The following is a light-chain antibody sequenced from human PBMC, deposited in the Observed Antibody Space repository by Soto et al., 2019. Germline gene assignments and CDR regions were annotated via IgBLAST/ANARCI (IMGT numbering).Light chain of an antibody. CDR2: GAS. V-gene: IGKV3D-15*01. J-gene: IGKJ1*01. CDR3: QQYNNWPPKWT. CDR1: QSVSSN. Sequence: EIVMTQSPATLSVSPGERATLSCRASQSVSSNLAWYQQKPGQAPSLLLYGASSRATGIPDRFSGSGSGTDFTLTISSLQSEDFAFYYCQQYNNWPPKWTFGQGTKVDIK.